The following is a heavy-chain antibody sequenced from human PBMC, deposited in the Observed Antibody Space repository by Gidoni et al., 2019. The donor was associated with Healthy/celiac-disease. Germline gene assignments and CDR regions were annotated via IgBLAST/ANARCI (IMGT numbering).Heavy chain of an antibody. CDR2: ISGSGGST. D-gene: IGHD2-15*01. CDR1: GLTISRYA. V-gene: IGHV3-23*01. Sequence: EVQLLESGGGLVQPGGSLRLSCAASGLTISRYAMSWVRPAPGKGLEWVSAISGSGGSTYYADSVKGRFTISRDNSKNTLYLQMNSLRAEDTAVYYCAKDLGVVVVAATLLISGAFDIWGQGTMVTVSS. CDR3: AKDLGVVVVAATLLISGAFDI. J-gene: IGHJ3*02.